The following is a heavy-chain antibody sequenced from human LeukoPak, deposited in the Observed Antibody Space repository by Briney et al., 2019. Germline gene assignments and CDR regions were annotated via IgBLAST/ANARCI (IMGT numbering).Heavy chain of an antibody. Sequence: ASVKVSCKVSGYTLTELSRHWVRQAPGKVLEWMGGFDPEDGETIYAQKFQGRVTMTEDTSTDTAYMELSSLRSEDTAVYYCATRARPLGYCSSTSCRYFDYWGQGTLVTVSS. D-gene: IGHD2-2*01. CDR2: FDPEDGET. V-gene: IGHV1-24*01. J-gene: IGHJ4*02. CDR3: ATRARPLGYCSSTSCRYFDY. CDR1: GYTLTELS.